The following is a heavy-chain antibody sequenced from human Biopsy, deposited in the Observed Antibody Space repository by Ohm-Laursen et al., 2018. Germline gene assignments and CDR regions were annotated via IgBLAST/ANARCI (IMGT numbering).Heavy chain of an antibody. CDR1: GYSVTNDYS. J-gene: IGHJ3*01. Sequence: TLSLTCAVSGYSVTNDYSWSWIRQPPRKGLEWMGYISNRGSTNYNPSLRGRVTISVDTSKNQFSMKLSSVTAADTAVFFCARLRRLDDYWNDDPPDAFDVWGQGKMVTVSS. V-gene: IGHV4-61*01. CDR3: ARLRRLDDYWNDDPPDAFDV. D-gene: IGHD3-3*01. CDR2: ISNRGST.